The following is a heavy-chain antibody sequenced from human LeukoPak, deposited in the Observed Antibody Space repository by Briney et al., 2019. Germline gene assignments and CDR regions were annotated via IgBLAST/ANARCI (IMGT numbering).Heavy chain of an antibody. V-gene: IGHV1-18*01. CDR1: GYTFSNYG. CDR3: AKDTTPGIAAAGY. J-gene: IGHJ4*02. CDR2: ISGYNGNT. D-gene: IGHD6-13*01. Sequence: ASVNVSFTASGYTFSNYGINWVRQAPGQGLEWMGWISGYNGNTKYAHKLQGRVTMTTDTSTSTAYMELRSLRSDDTAVYYCAKDTTPGIAAAGYWGQGTLVTVSS.